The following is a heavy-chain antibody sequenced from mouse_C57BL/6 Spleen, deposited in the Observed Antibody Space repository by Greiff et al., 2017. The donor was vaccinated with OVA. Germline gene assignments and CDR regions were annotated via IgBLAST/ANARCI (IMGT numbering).Heavy chain of an antibody. Sequence: VQLQESGAELVRPGTSVKMSCKASGYTFTNYWIGWAKQRPGHGLEWIGDIYPGGGYTNYNEKFKGKATLTADKSSSTAYMQFSSLTSEDSAIYYCARKDYYGNYFDYWGQGTTLTVSS. V-gene: IGHV1-63*01. CDR3: ARKDYYGNYFDY. CDR2: IYPGGGYT. CDR1: GYTFTNYW. D-gene: IGHD2-1*01. J-gene: IGHJ2*01.